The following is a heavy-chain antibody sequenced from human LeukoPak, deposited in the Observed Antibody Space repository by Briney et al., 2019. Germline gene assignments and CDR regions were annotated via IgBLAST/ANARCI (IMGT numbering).Heavy chain of an antibody. CDR1: GFTLSTYD. J-gene: IGHJ3*02. CDR2: IYEAGNT. D-gene: IGHD3-10*01. V-gene: IGHV3-13*01. Sequence: GGSLRLSCAASGFTLSTYDMHWVRQVTGEALEWVSMIYEAGNTYYTGSVKGRFTISRENAKNSLYLQMHGLTAGDTAVYYCARGMSGSNDAFDIWGPGTMVTVSS. CDR3: ARGMSGSNDAFDI.